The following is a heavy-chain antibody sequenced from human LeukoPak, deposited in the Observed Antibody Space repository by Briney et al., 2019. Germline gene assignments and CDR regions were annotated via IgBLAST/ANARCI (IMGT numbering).Heavy chain of an antibody. CDR1: GFTFSSYG. Sequence: PGRSLRVSCAASGFTFSSYGLHWVRQAPGKGLEWVAVIWYDGNKKYYADSVKGRFTISRDNSKNTLYLQMNSLRAEDTAVYYYARGQLLFDYWGQGTLVTVSS. D-gene: IGHD2-2*01. J-gene: IGHJ4*02. CDR3: ARGQLLFDY. CDR2: IWYDGNKK. V-gene: IGHV3-33*01.